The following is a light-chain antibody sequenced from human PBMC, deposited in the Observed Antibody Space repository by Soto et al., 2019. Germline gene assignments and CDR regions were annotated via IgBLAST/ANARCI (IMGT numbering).Light chain of an antibody. CDR2: DTS. V-gene: IGKV3-11*01. CDR3: QQRSNWPPWT. J-gene: IGKJ1*01. Sequence: EIVLTQSPGTLYLSPGDRATLSCRASQGIGDTLAWYQQKPGQTPRLLIYDTSIRAAGVPARFSGSRSGAEFTLTISSLQSEDFAVYYCQQRSNWPPWTFGQGTKVDIK. CDR1: QGIGDT.